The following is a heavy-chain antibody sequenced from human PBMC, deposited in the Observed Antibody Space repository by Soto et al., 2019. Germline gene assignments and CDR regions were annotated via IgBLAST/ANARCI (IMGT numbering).Heavy chain of an antibody. D-gene: IGHD1-26*01. CDR2: IWYDGSNK. Sequence: QVKLVESGGGVVQPGRSLRLSCAASGFTFSSYGMHWVRQAPGKGLEWVAVIWYDGSNKYYADSVKGRFTISRDKSKNTLYLQMNSLRAEDTAVYCCARDYSGTYRFDYWGQGTLVTVSS. CDR1: GFTFSSYG. J-gene: IGHJ4*02. V-gene: IGHV3-33*01. CDR3: ARDYSGTYRFDY.